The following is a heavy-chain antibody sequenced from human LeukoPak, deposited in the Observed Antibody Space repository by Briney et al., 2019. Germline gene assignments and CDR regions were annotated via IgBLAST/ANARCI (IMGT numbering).Heavy chain of an antibody. CDR1: GFSVSSSY. D-gene: IGHD3-10*01. CDR3: ARGDYSKPFDY. Sequence: GGSLRLSRAASGFSVSSSYMSWVRQAPGQGLEWVSVIYSAGSMYYGDSVKGRFTISRDNSKNTLYLQMNSLRAEDTAVYYCARGDYSKPFDYWGQGTLVTVSS. J-gene: IGHJ4*02. CDR2: IYSAGSM. V-gene: IGHV3-53*01.